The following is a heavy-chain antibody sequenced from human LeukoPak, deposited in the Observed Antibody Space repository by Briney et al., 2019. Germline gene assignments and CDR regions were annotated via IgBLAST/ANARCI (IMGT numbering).Heavy chain of an antibody. J-gene: IGHJ4*02. V-gene: IGHV4-4*07. Sequence: PSETLSLTCTLSGPSISSYCGTWIRQPAGRGREWIGRIYTSGSTDYIPSLKSQVTMSLDTSRNQFSLKLSTVTAADTAVYYCARKDGDYWGQGTLVTVSS. CDR1: GPSISSYC. CDR2: IYTSGST. CDR3: ARKDGDY.